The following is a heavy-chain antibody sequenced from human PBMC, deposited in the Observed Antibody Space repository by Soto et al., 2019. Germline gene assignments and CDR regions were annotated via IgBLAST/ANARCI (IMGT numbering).Heavy chain of an antibody. Sequence: QVQLQQWGAGLLKPSETLSLTCAVYGGSFSGYYWSWIRQPPGQGLEWIGEINHSGSTNYNPSLKSRVTISVDTSKNQFSLKLSSVTAADTAVYYCAREYGRAPYYYYYYMDVWGKGTTVTVSS. D-gene: IGHD6-6*01. J-gene: IGHJ6*03. V-gene: IGHV4-34*01. CDR3: AREYGRAPYYYYYYMDV. CDR1: GGSFSGYY. CDR2: INHSGST.